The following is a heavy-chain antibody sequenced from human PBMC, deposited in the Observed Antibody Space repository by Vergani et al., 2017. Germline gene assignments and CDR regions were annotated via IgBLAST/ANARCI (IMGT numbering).Heavy chain of an antibody. V-gene: IGHV3-23*01. Sequence: EVQLLQSGGGVIQPGGSVRLSCAASGFTFSACPMTWVRQAPGKGLEWVSAISARYPSTYYADSVKGRFTISRDNSKNMLYLQMNSLRAEDTAVYYCAXDGGEYDKDALDVWGQGTKVTVTS. CDR1: GFTFSACP. CDR3: AXDGGEYDKDALDV. CDR2: ISARYPST. D-gene: IGHD2-21*01. J-gene: IGHJ3*01.